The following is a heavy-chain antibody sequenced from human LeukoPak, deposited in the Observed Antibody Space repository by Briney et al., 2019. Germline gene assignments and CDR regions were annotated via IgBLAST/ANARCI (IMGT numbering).Heavy chain of an antibody. CDR2: INHSGST. Sequence: SETLSLTCAVYGGSFSGYYWSWIRQPPGKGLEWIGEINHSGSTNYNPSLKSRVTISVDTSKNQFSLKLSSVTAADTAVYYCARRGALVDYYDSSGYLPFDPWGQGTLVTVSS. CDR1: GGSFSGYY. J-gene: IGHJ5*02. V-gene: IGHV4-34*01. CDR3: ARRGALVDYYDSSGYLPFDP. D-gene: IGHD3-22*01.